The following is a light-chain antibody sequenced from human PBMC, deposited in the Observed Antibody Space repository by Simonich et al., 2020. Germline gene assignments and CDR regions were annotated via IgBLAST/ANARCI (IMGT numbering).Light chain of an antibody. CDR2: EVS. CDR1: SSDVGGYNY. CDR3: SSYAGSNNLV. J-gene: IGLJ2*01. Sequence: QSALTQPASVSGSPGQSVTISCTGTSSDVGGYNYVSWYQQHPGKAPKLMIYEVSKRPSGVPDSFSGSKSGNTASLTVSGLQAEDEADYYCSSYAGSNNLVFGGGTKLTVL. V-gene: IGLV2-8*01.